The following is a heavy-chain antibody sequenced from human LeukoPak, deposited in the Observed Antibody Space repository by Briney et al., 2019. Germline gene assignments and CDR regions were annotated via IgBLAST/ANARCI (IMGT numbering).Heavy chain of an antibody. CDR1: GFSFSTYS. J-gene: IGHJ6*02. CDR3: VRELYNYGMDV. V-gene: IGHV3-30-3*01. Sequence: GGSLRLSCAASGFSFSTYSMHWVCQAPGKGLEWVMAISNDGSQEYYADSVKGRFTISRDNSKNTLYLQMNSLRPEDTAVFYCVRELYNYGMDVWGQGTTVTV. CDR2: ISNDGSQE.